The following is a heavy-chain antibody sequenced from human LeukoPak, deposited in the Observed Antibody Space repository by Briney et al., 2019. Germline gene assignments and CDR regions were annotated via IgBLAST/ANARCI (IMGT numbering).Heavy chain of an antibody. D-gene: IGHD3-22*01. CDR3: ARGGYYYDRSGYGGFYFDY. CDR2: ISAYNGNT. Sequence: ASVKVSCKASGYTFTSYGIIWVRQAPGQGLEWMGWISAYNGNTNYAQKLQGRVTMTTDTSTSTAYMELRSLRSDDTAVYYCARGGYYYDRSGYGGFYFDYWGQGTLVTVSS. CDR1: GYTFTSYG. J-gene: IGHJ4*02. V-gene: IGHV1-18*01.